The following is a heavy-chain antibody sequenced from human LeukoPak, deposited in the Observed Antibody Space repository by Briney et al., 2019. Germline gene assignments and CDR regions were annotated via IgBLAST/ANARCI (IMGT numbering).Heavy chain of an antibody. Sequence: GGSLRLSCAASGFSFDDYAMHWVRQAPGKGLEWVSGISWNSGSIGYADSVKGRFTISRDNAKNSLYLQMNSLRAEDMALYYCAKEGSGSGWYYFDYWGQGTLVTVSS. J-gene: IGHJ4*02. CDR3: AKEGSGSGWYYFDY. V-gene: IGHV3-9*03. CDR1: GFSFDDYA. CDR2: ISWNSGSI. D-gene: IGHD6-19*01.